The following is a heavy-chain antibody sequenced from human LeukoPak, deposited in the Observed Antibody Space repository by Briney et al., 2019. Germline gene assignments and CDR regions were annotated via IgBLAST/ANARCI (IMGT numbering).Heavy chain of an antibody. Sequence: GGSLRLSCAASGFTFSSYGMHWVRQAPGKGLEWGAVIWYDGSNKYYAESVKGRFTISRDKSKNTLYLQMDSLRAEDTAVYYCARGGYDFWSGYRIDYWGQGTLVTVSS. V-gene: IGHV3-33*01. D-gene: IGHD3-3*01. CDR3: ARGGYDFWSGYRIDY. CDR2: IWYDGSNK. J-gene: IGHJ4*02. CDR1: GFTFSSYG.